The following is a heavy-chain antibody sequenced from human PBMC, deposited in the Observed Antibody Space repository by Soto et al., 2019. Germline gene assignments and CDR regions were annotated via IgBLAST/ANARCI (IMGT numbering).Heavy chain of an antibody. V-gene: IGHV1-3*01. Sequence: ASVKVSCKASGYTFTNYAMHWVRQAPGQRLEWMGWINAGNGNTKYSQKFQGRVTITRDTSASTAYMELSSLRSEDTAVYYCARGYSSSWPHDYWGQGTLVTVSS. D-gene: IGHD6-13*01. CDR2: INAGNGNT. CDR1: GYTFTNYA. J-gene: IGHJ4*02. CDR3: ARGYSSSWPHDY.